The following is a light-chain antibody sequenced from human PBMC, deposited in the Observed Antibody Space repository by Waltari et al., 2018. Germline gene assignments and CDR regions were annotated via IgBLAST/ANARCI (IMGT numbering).Light chain of an antibody. V-gene: IGKV1-5*03. CDR1: QSISSW. Sequence: IQLTQSPSTLYASVGDRVTLTCRASQSISSWLAWYQQKPGKAPKLLIYKASSLESGVPSRFSGSGSGTEFTLTISSLQPDDFATYYCQQYNSYSRTFGQGTKVEIK. J-gene: IGKJ1*01. CDR3: QQYNSYSRT. CDR2: KAS.